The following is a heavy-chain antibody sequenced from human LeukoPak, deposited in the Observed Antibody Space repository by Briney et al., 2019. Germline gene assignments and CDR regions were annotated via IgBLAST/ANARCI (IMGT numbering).Heavy chain of an antibody. CDR3: ARELSIAAAGYYYYYYYMDV. Sequence: SETLSLTCTVSGGSISSSSYYWGWIRQPPGKGLEGIGSIYYSGSTYYNPSLKSRVTISVDTSKNQFSLKLSSVTAADTAVYYCARELSIAAAGYYYYYYYMDVWGKGTTVTVSS. V-gene: IGHV4-39*07. J-gene: IGHJ6*03. CDR2: IYYSGST. D-gene: IGHD6-13*01. CDR1: GGSISSSSYY.